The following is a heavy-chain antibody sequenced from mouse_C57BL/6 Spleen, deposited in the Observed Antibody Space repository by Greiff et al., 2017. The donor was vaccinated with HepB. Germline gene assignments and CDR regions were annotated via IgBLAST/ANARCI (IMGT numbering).Heavy chain of an antibody. Sequence: QVQLQQPGAELVKPGASVKLSCKASGYTFTSYWMHWVKQRPGQGLEWIGMIHPNSGSTNYNEKFKSKATLTVDKSSSTAYMQLSSLTSEDSAVYYCAREGMVPRAMGDWGQGASVTASS. J-gene: IGHJ4*01. V-gene: IGHV1-64*01. D-gene: IGHD2-10*02. CDR1: GYTFTSYW. CDR2: IHPNSGST. CDR3: AREGMVPRAMGD.